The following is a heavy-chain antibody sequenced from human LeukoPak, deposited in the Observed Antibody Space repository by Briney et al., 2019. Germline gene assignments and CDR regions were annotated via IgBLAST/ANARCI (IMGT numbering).Heavy chain of an antibody. CDR2: INPNSGGT. D-gene: IGHD3-22*01. CDR1: GYTFTGYY. Sequence: ASVKVSCKASGYTFTGYYMHWVRQAPGQGLEWMGRINPNSGGTNYAQKFQGRVTLTRDTSTSTVYMELSSLRSEDTAVYYCARADDSSGYPFDYWGQGTLVTVS. CDR3: ARADDSSGYPFDY. J-gene: IGHJ4*02. V-gene: IGHV1-2*06.